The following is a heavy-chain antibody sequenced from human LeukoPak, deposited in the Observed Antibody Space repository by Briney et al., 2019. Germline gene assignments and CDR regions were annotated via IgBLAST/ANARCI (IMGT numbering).Heavy chain of an antibody. J-gene: IGHJ4*02. CDR2: IYGDGDT. D-gene: IGHD2-21*01. CDR3: ASGPGPSRGGEWGYFDY. Sequence: GGSLRLSCVGSGLTVNDNYMSWVRQAPGKGLEWVSVIYGDGDTRYADSVKDRFTISRDDSKNTLDLQMNSLRVEDTAVYYCASGPGPSRGGEWGYFDYWGQETLVTVAS. CDR1: GLTVNDNY. V-gene: IGHV3-66*01.